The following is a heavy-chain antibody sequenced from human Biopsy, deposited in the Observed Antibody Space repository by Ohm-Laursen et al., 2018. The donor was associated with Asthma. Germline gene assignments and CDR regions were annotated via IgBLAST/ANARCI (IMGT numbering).Heavy chain of an antibody. V-gene: IGHV3-23*01. CDR3: AKGMDTFDI. CDR1: GFTFSTSW. D-gene: IGHD5-18*01. Sequence: SLRLSCSASGFTFSTSWMTWVRQAPGKGPERVSTISASGNSTYYGDSVKGRFTISRDNSKNTLFLHMNSLRADDTAVYYCAKGMDTFDIWGQGTLVTVSS. J-gene: IGHJ3*02. CDR2: ISASGNST.